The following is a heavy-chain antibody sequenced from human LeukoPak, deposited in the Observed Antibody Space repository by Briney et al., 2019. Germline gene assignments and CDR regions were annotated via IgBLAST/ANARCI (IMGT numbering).Heavy chain of an antibody. D-gene: IGHD3-3*01. J-gene: IGHJ6*03. CDR3: ANGYYDFWSGYYRSVRYYYYYMDV. Sequence: VASVKVSCKASGGTFSSYAISWVRQAPGQGLEWMGGIIPIFGTANYAQKFQGRVTITADESTSTAYMELSSLRSEDTAVYYCANGYYDFWSGYYRSVRYYYYYMDVWGKGTTVTVSS. CDR1: GGTFSSYA. CDR2: IIPIFGTA. V-gene: IGHV1-69*13.